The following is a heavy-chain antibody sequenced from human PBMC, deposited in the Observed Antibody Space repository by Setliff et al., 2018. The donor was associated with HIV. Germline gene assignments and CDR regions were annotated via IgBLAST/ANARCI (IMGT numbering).Heavy chain of an antibody. J-gene: IGHJ4*02. V-gene: IGHV4-59*11. CDR1: GASTSSHY. D-gene: IGHD6-6*01. CDR2: INYIGTT. Sequence: SETLSLTCTVSGASTSSHYWSWIRQPPGKGLEWIGFINYIGTTNYNPSLKSRVTISLDTSKNQFSLRLNSVTAADSAVYYCARAGSAAASPLDYWGQGTLVTVSS. CDR3: ARAGSAAASPLDY.